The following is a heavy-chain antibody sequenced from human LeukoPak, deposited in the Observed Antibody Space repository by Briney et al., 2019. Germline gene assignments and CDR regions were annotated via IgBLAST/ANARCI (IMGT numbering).Heavy chain of an antibody. Sequence: PSETLSLTCTVSGGSISSYYWSWIRQPPGKGLEWIGYIYYSGSTNYNPSLKSRVTISVDTSKNQFSLKLSSVTAADTAVYYCARSDQPLLYRSWDTQYYFDYWGQGTQVTVSS. CDR1: GGSISSYY. D-gene: IGHD2-2*02. CDR3: ARSDQPLLYRSWDTQYYFDY. J-gene: IGHJ4*02. CDR2: IYYSGST. V-gene: IGHV4-59*08.